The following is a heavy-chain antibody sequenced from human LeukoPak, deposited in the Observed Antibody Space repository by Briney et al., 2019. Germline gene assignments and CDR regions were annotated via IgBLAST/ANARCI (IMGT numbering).Heavy chain of an antibody. J-gene: IGHJ6*03. D-gene: IGHD1-26*01. CDR3: ASLGATGYYYYYYYMDV. CDR2: IIPIFGTA. V-gene: IGHV1-69*13. Sequence: SSVRVSCKASGGTFSSYAISWVRQAPGQGLEWIGGIIPIFGTANYAQKFQGRVTITADESTSTAYMEMSSLRSEDTAVYYCASLGATGYYYYYYYMDVWGKGTTVTVSS. CDR1: GGTFSSYA.